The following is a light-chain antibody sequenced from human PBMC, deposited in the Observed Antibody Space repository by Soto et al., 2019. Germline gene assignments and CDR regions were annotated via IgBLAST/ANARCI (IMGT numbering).Light chain of an antibody. J-gene: IGLJ3*02. CDR3: ISYTSSSTWV. Sequence: QSALTQPASVSGSPGQSITISCTGTSSDVGAYNYVSWYQQHPGKAPQLMIYEVIHRPSGVSDRFSGSRSGNTASLTISGLQAEDEADYYCISYTSSSTWVFGGGTKLTVL. CDR1: SSDVGAYNY. V-gene: IGLV2-14*01. CDR2: EVI.